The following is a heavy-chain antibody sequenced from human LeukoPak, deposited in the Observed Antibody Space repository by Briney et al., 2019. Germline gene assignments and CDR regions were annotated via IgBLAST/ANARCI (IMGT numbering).Heavy chain of an antibody. Sequence: SVKVSCKASGGTFSSYAISWVRQAPGQGLEWMGGIIPIFGTANYAQKFQGRVTITADESTSTAYMELSSLRSDDTAVYYCARHTLYGSGSYYVYYFDYWGQGTLVTVSS. V-gene: IGHV1-69*13. CDR2: IIPIFGTA. D-gene: IGHD3-10*01. CDR1: GGTFSSYA. CDR3: ARHTLYGSGSYYVYYFDY. J-gene: IGHJ4*02.